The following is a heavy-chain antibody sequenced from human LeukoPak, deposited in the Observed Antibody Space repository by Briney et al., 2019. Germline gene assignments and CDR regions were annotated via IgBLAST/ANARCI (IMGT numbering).Heavy chain of an antibody. CDR2: FSVNGRDT. CDR3: AKPGRTAAGLFDS. J-gene: IGHJ4*02. V-gene: IGHV3-23*01. D-gene: IGHD6-13*01. CDR1: GFTFKNYA. Sequence: GGSLRLSCAAPGFTFKNYALSWVRQAPGKGLEWVSGFSVNGRDTYYADFVKGRFTIARDIAKNTLYLQMNSLRAEDTATYYCAKPGRTAAGLFDSWGQGTLVTVSS.